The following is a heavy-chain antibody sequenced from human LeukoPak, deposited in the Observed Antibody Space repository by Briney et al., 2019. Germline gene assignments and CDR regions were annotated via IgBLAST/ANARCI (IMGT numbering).Heavy chain of an antibody. CDR2: IYYSGST. D-gene: IGHD6-13*01. Sequence: PSETLSLTCTVSGGSISSSSYYWGWIRQPPGKGLEWIGSIYYSGSTYYNPSLKSRVTISVDTSKNQFSLKLSSVTAADTAAYYCARGLIAAAADYFDYWGQGTLVTVSS. V-gene: IGHV4-39*07. CDR1: GGSISSSSYY. J-gene: IGHJ4*02. CDR3: ARGLIAAAADYFDY.